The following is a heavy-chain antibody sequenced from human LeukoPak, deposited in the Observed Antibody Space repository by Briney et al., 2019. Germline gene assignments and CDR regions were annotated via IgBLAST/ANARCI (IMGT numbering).Heavy chain of an antibody. Sequence: PGGSLRLSCAASGFTFSTSAISWVRQAPGEGLEWVSTITGGDGGTYYADSVKGRFTLSRDNSKSTLYLQMNSLRAEDTALYYCARPTSGWYAGGFDYWGQGILVTVSS. D-gene: IGHD6-19*01. CDR1: GFTFSTSA. J-gene: IGHJ4*02. V-gene: IGHV3-23*01. CDR3: ARPTSGWYAGGFDY. CDR2: ITGGDGGT.